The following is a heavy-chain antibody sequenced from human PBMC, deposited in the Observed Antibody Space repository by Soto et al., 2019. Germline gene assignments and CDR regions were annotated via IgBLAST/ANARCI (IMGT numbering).Heavy chain of an antibody. CDR2: IWYDGSNK. V-gene: IGHV3-33*01. CDR3: ARDGYCSGGSCYSVPVFDY. D-gene: IGHD2-15*01. J-gene: IGHJ4*02. Sequence: QVQLVESGGGVVQPGRSLRLSCAASGFTFSSYGMHWVRQAPGNGLEWVAVIWYDGSNKDYADSVKGRFTISRDNSKITLYLEMNSLRAEDTAVYYCARDGYCSGGSCYSVPVFDYWGQGTLVTVSS. CDR1: GFTFSSYG.